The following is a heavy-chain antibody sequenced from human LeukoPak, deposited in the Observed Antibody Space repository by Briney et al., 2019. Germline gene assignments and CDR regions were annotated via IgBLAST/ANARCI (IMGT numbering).Heavy chain of an antibody. CDR2: ISSSSSTI. CDR3: ARDTTYYYGSGSYFFYY. D-gene: IGHD3-10*01. V-gene: IGHV3-48*01. CDR1: GFTFSSYS. J-gene: IGHJ4*02. Sequence: GGSLRLSCAASGFTFSSYSMNWVRQAPGKGLEWVTYISSSSSTIYYADSVKGRFTISRDNAKNSLYLQMNSLRAEDTAVYYCARDTTYYYGSGSYFFYYWGQGTLVTVSS.